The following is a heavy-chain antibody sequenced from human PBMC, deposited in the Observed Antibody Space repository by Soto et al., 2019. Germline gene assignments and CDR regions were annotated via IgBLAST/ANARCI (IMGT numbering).Heavy chain of an antibody. CDR3: ARQEADYDFWSGYYSSTDY. CDR1: GGSISSSSYY. CDR2: IYYSGST. V-gene: IGHV4-39*01. Sequence: SETLSLTCTVSGGSISSSSYYWGWIRQPPGKGLEWIGSIYYSGSTYYNPSLKSRVTISVDTSKNQFSLKLSSVTAADTAVYYCARQEADYDFWSGYYSSTDYWGQGALVTVSS. D-gene: IGHD3-3*01. J-gene: IGHJ4*02.